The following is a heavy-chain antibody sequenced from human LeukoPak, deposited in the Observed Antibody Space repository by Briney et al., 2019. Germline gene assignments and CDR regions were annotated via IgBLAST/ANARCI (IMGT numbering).Heavy chain of an antibody. Sequence: GESLKIPCKASGYSFTSYWIGWVRQMPGKGLEWLGIIYPGDSDTRYSPSFQGQVTISADKSISPAYLQWSTLTASDTAMYYCARVRYSDSSVLTRKRSYYFDYWGQGALVTVSS. CDR3: ARVRYSDSSVLTRKRSYYFDY. V-gene: IGHV5-51*01. CDR1: GYSFTSYW. J-gene: IGHJ4*02. D-gene: IGHD3-22*01. CDR2: IYPGDSDT.